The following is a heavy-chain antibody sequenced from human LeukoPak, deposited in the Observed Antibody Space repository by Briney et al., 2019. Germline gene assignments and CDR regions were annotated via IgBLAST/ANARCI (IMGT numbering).Heavy chain of an antibody. D-gene: IGHD3-22*01. CDR2: IYPGDSDT. Sequence: GESLKISCKGSGYSFTSYWIGWVRQMPGKGLEWMGIIYPGDSDTRYSPSFQGQVTISADKSISTAYLQWSSLKASDTAMYYCARHFARDYYYYDSSPEGSDFGSFDYWGQGTLVTVSS. CDR1: GYSFTSYW. V-gene: IGHV5-51*01. CDR3: ARHFARDYYYYDSSPEGSDFGSFDY. J-gene: IGHJ4*02.